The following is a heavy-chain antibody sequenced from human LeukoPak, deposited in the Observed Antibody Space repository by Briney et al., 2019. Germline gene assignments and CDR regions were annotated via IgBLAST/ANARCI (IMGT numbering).Heavy chain of an antibody. Sequence: GGSLRLSCAASGFTFSSYAMHWVRQAPGKGLEWVAVISYDGSNKYYADSVKGRFTISRDNSKNTLYLQMNSLRAEDTAVYYCARQGGGDPRYYYYYGMDVWGKGTTVTVSS. D-gene: IGHD3-16*01. J-gene: IGHJ6*04. V-gene: IGHV3-30-3*01. CDR1: GFTFSSYA. CDR2: ISYDGSNK. CDR3: ARQGGGDPRYYYYYGMDV.